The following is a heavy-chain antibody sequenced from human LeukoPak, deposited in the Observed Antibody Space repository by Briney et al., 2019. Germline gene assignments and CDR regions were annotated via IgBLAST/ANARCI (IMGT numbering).Heavy chain of an antibody. CDR2: IYYSGST. CDR1: GGSISSYY. V-gene: IGHV4-59*01. J-gene: IGHJ4*02. D-gene: IGHD6-19*01. Sequence: PSETLSLTCTVSGGSISSYYWRWIRQPPGKGLEWIGYIYYSGSTNYNPSLKSRVTISVDTSKDQFSLKLSSVTAADTAVYYCARVVAVAGTSFDYWGQGTLVTVSS. CDR3: ARVVAVAGTSFDY.